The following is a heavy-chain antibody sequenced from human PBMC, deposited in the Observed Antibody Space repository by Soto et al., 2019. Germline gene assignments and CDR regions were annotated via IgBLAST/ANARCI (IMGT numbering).Heavy chain of an antibody. J-gene: IGHJ3*02. CDR1: GFTFDDYA. CDR2: ISWNSGSI. V-gene: IGHV3-9*01. Sequence: GGSLRLSCAASGFTFDDYAMHWVRQAPGKGLEWVSGISWNSGSIGYADSVKGRFTISRDNAKNPLYLQMNSLRAEDTALYYCAKDNISGWGSYRWQGAFDIWGQGTMVTVSS. D-gene: IGHD3-16*02. CDR3: AKDNISGWGSYRWQGAFDI.